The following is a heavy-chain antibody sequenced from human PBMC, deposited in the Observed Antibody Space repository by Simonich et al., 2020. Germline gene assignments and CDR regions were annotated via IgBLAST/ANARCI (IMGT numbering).Heavy chain of an antibody. CDR3: ARHAGFAFDI. Sequence: QVQLQQWGAGLLKPSETLSLTCAVYGGSFSGYYWSWIRQPPGKGLEWIGEINHSGSTNSNPSLKSRVTISVDTSKNQFSLKLSSVTAADTAVYYCARHAGFAFDIWGQGTMVTVSS. CDR1: GGSFSGYY. J-gene: IGHJ3*02. CDR2: INHSGST. V-gene: IGHV4-34*01. D-gene: IGHD2-8*01.